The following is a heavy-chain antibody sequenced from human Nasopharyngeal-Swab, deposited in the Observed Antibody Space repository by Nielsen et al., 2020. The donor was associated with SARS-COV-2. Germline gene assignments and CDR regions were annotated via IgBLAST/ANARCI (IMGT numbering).Heavy chain of an antibody. V-gene: IGHV3-48*02. D-gene: IGHD6-13*01. J-gene: IGHJ4*02. CDR3: ARNLASRSSSWCFDY. CDR1: GFTFNSYG. Sequence: GESLKISCAASGFTFNSYGMNWVRQAPGKGLQWVSYISGSTGTIYCADSVKGRFTISRDNAKNSLYLQMNSLREEDTAVYYCARNLASRSSSWCFDYWGQGTLVTVSS. CDR2: ISGSTGTI.